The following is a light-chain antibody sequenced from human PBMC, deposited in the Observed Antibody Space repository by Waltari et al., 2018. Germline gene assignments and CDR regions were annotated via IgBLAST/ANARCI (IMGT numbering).Light chain of an antibody. CDR3: QQYRDWPRT. CDR2: EAS. V-gene: IGKV1-5*01. Sequence: DIQITQSPSALSASVGDTVTINCRTSRSVGGWMAWFQQKPDKAPRLLIYEASSLADGVPSRFSGSGSATEFTLTISSLQSEDFAVYFCQQYRDWPRTFGHGTKVETK. J-gene: IGKJ1*01. CDR1: RSVGGW.